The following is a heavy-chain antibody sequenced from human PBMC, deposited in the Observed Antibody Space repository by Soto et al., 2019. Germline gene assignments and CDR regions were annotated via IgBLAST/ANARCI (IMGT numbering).Heavy chain of an antibody. Sequence: QLQLQESGPGLVKPSETLSLTCTVSGGSISSSSYYWGWIRQPPGKGLEWIGSIYYSGSTYYNPSLKSRITISVDTSKNQFSLKLSSVTAADTAVYYCATLGYCSSTSCLRFDYWGHGTLVTVSS. V-gene: IGHV4-39*01. CDR1: GGSISSSSYY. D-gene: IGHD2-2*01. CDR2: IYYSGST. J-gene: IGHJ4*01. CDR3: ATLGYCSSTSCLRFDY.